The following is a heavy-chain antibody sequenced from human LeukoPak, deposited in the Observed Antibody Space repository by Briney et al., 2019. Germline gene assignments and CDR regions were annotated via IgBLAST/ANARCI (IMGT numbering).Heavy chain of an antibody. J-gene: IGHJ4*02. CDR3: ARVRGYSSGWLYFFDY. CDR2: ISYDGSNK. Sequence: GRSLRLSCAASGFTFSSYAMHWVRQAPGKGLEWVAVISYDGSNKYYADSVKGRFTISRDNSKNTLYLQMNSLRAEDTAVYYCARVRGYSSGWLYFFDYWGQGTLVTVSS. CDR1: GFTFSSYA. V-gene: IGHV3-30-3*01. D-gene: IGHD6-19*01.